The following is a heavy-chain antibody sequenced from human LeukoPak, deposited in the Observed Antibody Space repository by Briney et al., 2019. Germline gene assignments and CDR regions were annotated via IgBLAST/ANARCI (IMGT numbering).Heavy chain of an antibody. D-gene: IGHD3-22*01. J-gene: IGHJ4*02. CDR2: IIPIFGTA. Sequence: SVKVFCKASGGTFSSYAISWVRQAPGQGLEWMGGIIPIFGTANYAQKFQGRVTITTDESTSTAYMELSSLRSEDTAVYYCASAFLDDSSGFYFDYWGQGTLVTVSS. V-gene: IGHV1-69*05. CDR3: ASAFLDDSSGFYFDY. CDR1: GGTFSSYA.